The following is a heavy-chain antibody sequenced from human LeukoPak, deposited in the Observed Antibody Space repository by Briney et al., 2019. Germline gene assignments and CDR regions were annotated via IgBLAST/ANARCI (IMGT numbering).Heavy chain of an antibody. J-gene: IGHJ3*02. Sequence: GGSLRLSCAASGFTFSDYYMSWIRQAPGKGLEWVSYISSSGSTLYYAESLKGRFTISRDNTKNSLYLQMNSLRAEDTAVYYCAREPYGSYDAFVIWGQGTMVTVSS. D-gene: IGHD1-26*01. CDR2: ISSSGSTL. CDR1: GFTFSDYY. CDR3: AREPYGSYDAFVI. V-gene: IGHV3-11*01.